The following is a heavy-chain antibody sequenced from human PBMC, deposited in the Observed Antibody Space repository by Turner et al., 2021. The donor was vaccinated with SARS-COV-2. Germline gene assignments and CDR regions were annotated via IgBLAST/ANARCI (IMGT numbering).Heavy chain of an antibody. CDR1: GDSFTPYY. CDR2: VFHTGST. Sequence: QVQLQESGPGLVKPSETLSLTCSVSGDSFTPYYWTWIRQRPGKGLEWIGYVFHTGSTNYNPSLKTRVTISVDTSKSEFSLTMRSVTAADTAIYYCARQPVTKFWFFDIWGRGSLVTVSS. V-gene: IGHV4-59*08. J-gene: IGHJ2*01. D-gene: IGHD4-17*01. CDR3: ARQPVTKFWFFDI.